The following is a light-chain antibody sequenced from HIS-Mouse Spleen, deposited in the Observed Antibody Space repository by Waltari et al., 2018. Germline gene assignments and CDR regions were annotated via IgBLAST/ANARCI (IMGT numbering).Light chain of an antibody. V-gene: IGLV2-14*03. J-gene: IGLJ2*01. CDR2: DVS. CDR3: SSYTSSSFNVV. CDR1: SSDVGGYHY. Sequence: QSALTQPASVSGSPGQSITISCTGTSSDVGGYHYVSWYQQHPGKAPKLMIYDVSNRPSGVSNRFSGSKSGNTASLTLSGLQAEDEADYYCSSYTSSSFNVVFGGGTKLTVL.